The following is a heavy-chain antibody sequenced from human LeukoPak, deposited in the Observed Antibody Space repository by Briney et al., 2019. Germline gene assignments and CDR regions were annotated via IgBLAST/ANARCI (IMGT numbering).Heavy chain of an antibody. Sequence: GGSLRLSCAASGITFSSYTMIWVRQATGKGLEWDSSISSSSSYIYYAGSVKGRFTISRDNAKNSLYLQMNSLRVEDTAVYYCAGMQKSSSWAAFDYWGQGTLVTVSS. D-gene: IGHD6-13*01. V-gene: IGHV3-21*01. J-gene: IGHJ4*02. CDR2: ISSSSSYI. CDR3: AGMQKSSSWAAFDY. CDR1: GITFSSYT.